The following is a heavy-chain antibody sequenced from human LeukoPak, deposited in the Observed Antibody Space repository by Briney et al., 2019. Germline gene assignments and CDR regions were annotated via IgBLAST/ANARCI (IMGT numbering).Heavy chain of an antibody. CDR3: AKDMAGTTGAFDI. V-gene: IGHV3-9*01. CDR1: GFTFDDYA. Sequence: PGGSLRLSCAASGFTFDDYAMHWVRQAPGKGLEWVSGISWNSGSIGYADSVKGRFTISRDNAKKSLYLQMNSLRAEDTALYYCAKDMAGTTGAFDIWGQGTMVTVSS. J-gene: IGHJ3*02. D-gene: IGHD1-1*01. CDR2: ISWNSGSI.